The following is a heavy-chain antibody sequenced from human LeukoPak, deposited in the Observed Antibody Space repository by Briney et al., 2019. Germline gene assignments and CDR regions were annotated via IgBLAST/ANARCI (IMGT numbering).Heavy chain of an antibody. CDR1: GGSISSSSYC. CDR3: ARGAWYFDY. J-gene: IGHJ4*02. Sequence: SETLSLTCTVSGGSISSSSYCWGWIRQPPVKGLEWIGSIYYSGSTYYNPSLKSRVTISVDTSKNQFSLKLSSVTAADTAVYYCARGAWYFDYWGQGTLVTVSS. V-gene: IGHV4-39*01. CDR2: IYYSGST.